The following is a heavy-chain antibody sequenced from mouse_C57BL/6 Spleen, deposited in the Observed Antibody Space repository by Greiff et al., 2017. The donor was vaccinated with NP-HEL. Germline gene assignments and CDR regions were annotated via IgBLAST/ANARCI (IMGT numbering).Heavy chain of an antibody. V-gene: IGHV1-81*01. D-gene: IGHD4-1*01. J-gene: IGHJ2*01. CDR1: GYTFTSYG. Sequence: VQLQQSGAELARPGASVKLSCKASGYTFTSYGISWVKQRTGQGLEWIGEIYPRSGNTYYNEKFKGKATLTADKSSSTAYMELRSLTAEDSAVYFCARRDWDVDFDYWGQGTTLTVSS. CDR3: ARRDWDVDFDY. CDR2: IYPRSGNT.